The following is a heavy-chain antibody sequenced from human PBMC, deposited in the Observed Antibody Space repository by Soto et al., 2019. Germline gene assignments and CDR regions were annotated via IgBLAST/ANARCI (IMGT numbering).Heavy chain of an antibody. J-gene: IGHJ4*02. CDR2: IYYSGST. Sequence: SETLSLTCTVSGGSISSYYWSWIRQPPGKGLEWIGYIYYSGSTNCNPSLKSRVTISVDTSNNQFSLKLSSVTAADTAVYYCARHSEYQLLRYFDYWGQGTLVTVSS. CDR3: ARHSEYQLLRYFDY. V-gene: IGHV4-59*08. CDR1: GGSISSYY. D-gene: IGHD2-2*01.